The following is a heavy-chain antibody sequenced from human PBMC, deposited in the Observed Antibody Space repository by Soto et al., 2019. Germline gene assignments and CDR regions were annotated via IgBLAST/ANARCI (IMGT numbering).Heavy chain of an antibody. J-gene: IGHJ4*02. CDR1: GGSISSGGYY. D-gene: IGHD3-10*01. CDR2: IYYSGST. V-gene: IGHV4-31*03. Sequence: SETLSLTCTVSGGSISSGGYYWSWIRQHPGKGLEWIGYIYYSGSTYYNPSLKSRVTISVDTSKNQFSLKLSSVTAADTAVYYCAREGPAGGYGSGSYHELDYWGQGTLVTVSS. CDR3: AREGPAGGYGSGSYHELDY.